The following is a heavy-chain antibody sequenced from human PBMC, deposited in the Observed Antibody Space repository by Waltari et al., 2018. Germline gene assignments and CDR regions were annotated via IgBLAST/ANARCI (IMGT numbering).Heavy chain of an antibody. CDR3: ARDGGYTSGGTGY. CDR1: GFTFTDYW. CDR2: INQHGTEK. D-gene: IGHD6-19*01. Sequence: EVQLVESGGGLVQPGGSLRLSCAASGFTFTDYWMTWVTQAPGKGLEWVANINQHGTEKYYLDSVEGRFTISRDNAKNSLYLQMNSLRAEDTAVYYCARDGGYTSGGTGYWGQGTLVTVSS. J-gene: IGHJ4*02. V-gene: IGHV3-7*01.